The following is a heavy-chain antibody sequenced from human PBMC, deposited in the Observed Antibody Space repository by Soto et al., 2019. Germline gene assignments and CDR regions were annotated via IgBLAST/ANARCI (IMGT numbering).Heavy chain of an antibody. V-gene: IGHV4-39*07. CDR3: ARVPSP. J-gene: IGHJ5*02. CDR1: GGFISDSNDH. Sequence: SETLSLTCTVSGGFISDSNDHWGWIRQPPGKGPEWIGRFHESGRTNYKPSLKSRVTISVDTSKNQFSLKLSSVTAADTAVYYCARVPSPWGQGTLVTVSS. CDR2: FHESGRT.